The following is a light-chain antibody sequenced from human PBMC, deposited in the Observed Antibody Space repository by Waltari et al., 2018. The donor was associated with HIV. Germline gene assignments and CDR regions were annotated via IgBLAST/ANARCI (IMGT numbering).Light chain of an antibody. CDR3: HCYNNS. CDR1: QSLLHSDGYNY. V-gene: IGKV2-28*01. CDR2: LGS. J-gene: IGKJ2*01. Sequence: DIVMTQSPLSLPVTPGEPASISCRSSQSLLHSDGYNYLDWYLQKPGQSPQLLIYLGSNRASGVPDRFSGSGSGAEFTLTISSLQPVDFAAYYCHCYNNSFGQGTKLERK.